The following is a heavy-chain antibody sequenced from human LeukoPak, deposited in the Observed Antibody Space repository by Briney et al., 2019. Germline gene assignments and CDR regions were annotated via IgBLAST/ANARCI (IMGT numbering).Heavy chain of an antibody. CDR2: IKEDGSDK. D-gene: IGHD3-22*01. CDR1: GFTFSSYW. J-gene: IGHJ3*02. Sequence: GGSLRLSCAASGFTFSSYWMHWVRQAPGKGLEWVANIKEDGSDKYYVDSVKGRFTISRDNAKNSLYLQMNSLRAEDTAVCYCARGGHYSDSGGYYHDAFDIWGRGTVVTVSS. CDR3: ARGGHYSDSGGYYHDAFDI. V-gene: IGHV3-7*04.